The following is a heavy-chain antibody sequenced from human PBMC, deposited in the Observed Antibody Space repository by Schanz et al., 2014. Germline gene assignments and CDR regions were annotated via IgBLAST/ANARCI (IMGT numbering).Heavy chain of an antibody. D-gene: IGHD2-2*01. J-gene: IGHJ6*03. CDR1: GGTFSSYT. V-gene: IGHV1-69*09. CDR3: AGTYCSSASCYAGYYYVDV. Sequence: VQLVQSGAEVKKPGSSVKVSCKASGGTFSSYTISWVRQAPGQGLEWMGRIIPILGIANYAQNFQGRVTITADKATSTAYMELTRLRSEDTAVYYCAGTYCSSASCYAGYYYVDVWSTGTTVTVSS. CDR2: IIPILGIA.